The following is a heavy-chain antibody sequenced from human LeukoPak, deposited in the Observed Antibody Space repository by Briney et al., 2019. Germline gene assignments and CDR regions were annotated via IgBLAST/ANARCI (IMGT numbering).Heavy chain of an antibody. CDR3: ARGPSYSGYDRNYYYYYGMDV. D-gene: IGHD5-12*01. Sequence: NSSETLSLTCAVYGGSFSGYYWSWIRQPPGKGLEWIGEINHSGSTNYNPSLKSRVTISVDTSKNQFSLKLSSVTAADTAVYYCARGPSYSGYDRNYYYYYGMDVWGQGTTVTVSS. CDR1: GGSFSGYY. CDR2: INHSGST. V-gene: IGHV4-34*01. J-gene: IGHJ6*02.